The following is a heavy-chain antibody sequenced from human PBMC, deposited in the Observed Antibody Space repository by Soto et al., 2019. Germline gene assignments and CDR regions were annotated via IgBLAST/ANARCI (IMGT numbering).Heavy chain of an antibody. J-gene: IGHJ4*02. CDR3: ARGPYWGGLQFSY. CDR2: IYYSGST. Sequence: NPSETLSLTCTVSGGSISSYYWSWIRQPPGKGLEWIGYIYYSGSTNYNPSLKSRVTISVDTSKNQFSLKLSSVTAADTAVYYCARGPYWGGLQFSYSGPGTLVTGSS. D-gene: IGHD5-12*01. CDR1: GGSISSYY. V-gene: IGHV4-59*01.